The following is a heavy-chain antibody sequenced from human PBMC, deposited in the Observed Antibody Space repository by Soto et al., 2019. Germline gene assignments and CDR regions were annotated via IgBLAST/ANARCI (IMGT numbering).Heavy chain of an antibody. J-gene: IGHJ6*02. CDR3: ARHYICRGGDCYYYGMDV. V-gene: IGHV5-10-1*01. CDR1: GYSFAGYW. D-gene: IGHD3-16*01. CDR2: IDPSDSQT. Sequence: GESLKISCKGSGYSFAGYWITWVRQKPGKGLEWMGRIDPSDSQTYYSPSFRGHVTISATKSITTVFLQWSSLRASDTAIYYCARHYICRGGDCYYYGMDVWGQGTTVTVSS.